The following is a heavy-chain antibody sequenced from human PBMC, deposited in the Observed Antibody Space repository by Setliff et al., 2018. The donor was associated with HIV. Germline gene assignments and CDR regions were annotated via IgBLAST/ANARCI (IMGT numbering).Heavy chain of an antibody. CDR2: ISTSSNT. V-gene: IGHV3-23*01. Sequence: GGSLRLSCAASGYTFMNYAMTWVRQPPGRGLEWVSSISTSSNTYYADSVKGRFTISRDNSNNMLFLQMNSLRTEDTAVYYCARSGGDCSGISCYSLWFDPWGHGTLVTVSS. CDR1: GYTFMNYA. J-gene: IGHJ5*02. CDR3: ARSGGDCSGISCYSLWFDP. D-gene: IGHD2-15*01.